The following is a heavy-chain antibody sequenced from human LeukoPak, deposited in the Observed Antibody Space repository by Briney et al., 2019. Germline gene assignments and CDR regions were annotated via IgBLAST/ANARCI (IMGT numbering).Heavy chain of an antibody. V-gene: IGHV1-2*02. CDR1: GYTFTGYY. CDR2: INPNSGDT. CDR3: ARVVLKGVDAFDI. D-gene: IGHD2-21*01. J-gene: IGHJ3*02. Sequence: VASVKVSCKASGYTFTGYYMHWVRQAPGQGLEWMGWINPNSGDTNYAQKVQGRVTMTTDTSTSTAYMELRSLRSDDTAVYYCARVVLKGVDAFDIWGQGTMVTVSS.